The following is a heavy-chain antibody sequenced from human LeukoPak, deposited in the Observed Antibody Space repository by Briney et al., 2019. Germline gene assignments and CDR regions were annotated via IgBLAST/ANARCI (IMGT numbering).Heavy chain of an antibody. CDR1: GADVSRYY. CDR3: ATGQMHPAMGFDP. CDR2: IHYSENT. Sequence: SETVSLTCTVSGADVSRYYWSWIRQPPGKGLEWIGYIHYSENTHYNPSLKSRITISMDTSKNKFSLNLSSVTATDTAVYYCATGQMHPAMGFDPWGQGTLVTVSS. J-gene: IGHJ5*02. V-gene: IGHV4-59*02.